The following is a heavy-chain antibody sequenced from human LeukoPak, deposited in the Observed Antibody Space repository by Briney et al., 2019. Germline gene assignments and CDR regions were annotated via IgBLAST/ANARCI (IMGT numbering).Heavy chain of an antibody. D-gene: IGHD6-6*01. CDR2: ISSRSATI. CDR1: GFTFSSYS. CDR3: ARDTSTGSSRWFDP. V-gene: IGHV3-48*04. J-gene: IGHJ5*02. Sequence: PGGSLRLSCAASGFTFSSYSMNWVRQAPGKGLEWVSYISSRSATIYYADSVRGRFTISRDNAKNSLYLQMNSLRAEDTAVYYCARDTSTGSSRWFDPWGQGTLVTVSS.